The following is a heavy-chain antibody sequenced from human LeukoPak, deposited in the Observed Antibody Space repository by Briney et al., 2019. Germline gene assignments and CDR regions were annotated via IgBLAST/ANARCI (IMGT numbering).Heavy chain of an antibody. CDR2: IRFDGSNT. CDR1: GFTFGPYG. Sequence: GGSLRLSCAASGFTFGPYGVHWVRQAPGKGLEWVAFIRFDGSNTYYADSVKGRFTISRDNSNNTLYLQMNSLRVEDTAVYYCARGYGESHFDSWGRGSLVTVSS. V-gene: IGHV3-30*02. J-gene: IGHJ4*02. D-gene: IGHD5-18*01. CDR3: ARGYGESHFDS.